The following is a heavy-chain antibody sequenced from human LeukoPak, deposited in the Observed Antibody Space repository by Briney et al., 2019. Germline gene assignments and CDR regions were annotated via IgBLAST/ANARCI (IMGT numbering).Heavy chain of an antibody. D-gene: IGHD2-21*02. V-gene: IGHV3-20*04. Sequence: GGSLRLSCAASGFTFDDYAMSWVRQVPGKGLEWVSGINWNGGITGYADSVKGRFTISRDNAKKSLYLQMNSLRAEDTAVYYCARDLLSAYCGGDCRNWFDPWGQGTLVTVSS. CDR2: INWNGGIT. J-gene: IGHJ5*02. CDR1: GFTFDDYA. CDR3: ARDLLSAYCGGDCRNWFDP.